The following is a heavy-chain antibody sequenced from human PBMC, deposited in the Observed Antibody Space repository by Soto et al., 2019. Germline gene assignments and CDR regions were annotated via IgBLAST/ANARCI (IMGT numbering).Heavy chain of an antibody. CDR1: GFTVSSNY. Sequence: EVQLVESGGGLIQPGGSLRLSCAASGFTVSSNYMSWVRQAPGKGLEWVSAISGSGGSTYYADSVKGRFTISRDNSKNTLYLQMNSLRAEDTAVYYCAKDHRIGSGWYLPDFDYWGQGTLVTVSS. D-gene: IGHD6-19*01. V-gene: IGHV3-23*04. CDR2: ISGSGGST. J-gene: IGHJ4*02. CDR3: AKDHRIGSGWYLPDFDY.